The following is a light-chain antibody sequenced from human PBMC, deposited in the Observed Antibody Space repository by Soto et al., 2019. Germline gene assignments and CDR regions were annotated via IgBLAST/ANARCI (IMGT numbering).Light chain of an antibody. V-gene: IGKV3-20*01. CDR2: GAS. CDR1: QSVSRSY. J-gene: IGKJ2*01. Sequence: EIVLTQSPGTLSLSPGERATLSCRASQSVSRSYLAWYQQKPGQAPRLLIYGASSRATAIPDRFSGSGSGTDFTLTISRLEPEDFAVYYCQQYGISPYTFGQGTKLEIK. CDR3: QQYGISPYT.